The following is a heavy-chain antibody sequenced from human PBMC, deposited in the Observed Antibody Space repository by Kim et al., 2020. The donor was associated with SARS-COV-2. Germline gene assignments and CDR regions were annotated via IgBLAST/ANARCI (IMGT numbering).Heavy chain of an antibody. J-gene: IGHJ4*02. D-gene: IGHD4-17*01. V-gene: IGHV3-30*01. Sequence: YADAVKGRFTISRDNSKNPLYLQMNSLRAADTAVYYCARDPDDYGDYGFDYWGQGTLVTVSS. CDR3: ARDPDDYGDYGFDY.